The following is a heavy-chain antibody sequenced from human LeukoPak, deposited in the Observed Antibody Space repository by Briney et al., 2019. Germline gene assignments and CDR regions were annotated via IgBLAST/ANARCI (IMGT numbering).Heavy chain of an antibody. CDR1: GFTLRSYW. V-gene: IGHV3-74*01. J-gene: IGHJ3*02. D-gene: IGHD3-16*02. Sequence: QPGGSLRLSCVASGFTLRSYWMHWVRQVPGKGLMWVSRINSDGSSTDYADSVKGRFTISRDNAKNTLFLQMSSLRAEDTAMYYCVRNSEEYVRGSYRYADAFDIWGQGTMVTVSS. CDR2: INSDGSST. CDR3: VRNSEEYVRGSYRYADAFDI.